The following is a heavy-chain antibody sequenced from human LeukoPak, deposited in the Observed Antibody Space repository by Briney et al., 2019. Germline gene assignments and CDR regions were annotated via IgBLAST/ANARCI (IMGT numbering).Heavy chain of an antibody. Sequence: GGSLSLSCAASGFTFSSYAMSWVRQAPGKGLEWVSAISGSGGSTYYADSVKGRFTISRDNSNSTLYLQMNSLRADDTAVYYCAKDWSYNDNSGSIYYMDVWGKGTTVTVSS. D-gene: IGHD3-22*01. J-gene: IGHJ6*03. CDR1: GFTFSSYA. CDR3: AKDWSYNDNSGSIYYMDV. CDR2: ISGSGGST. V-gene: IGHV3-23*01.